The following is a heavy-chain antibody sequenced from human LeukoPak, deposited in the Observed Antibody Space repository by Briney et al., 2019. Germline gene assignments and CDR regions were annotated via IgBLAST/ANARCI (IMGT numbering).Heavy chain of an antibody. V-gene: IGHV5-51*01. CDR3: ARLSGGSGSHYNPSGGWLDP. J-gene: IGHJ5*02. CDR1: GYSFTTYW. CDR2: IYPGDSDT. D-gene: IGHD3-10*01. Sequence: GESLKISCKGSGYSFTTYWIAWVRQMPGRGLEWMGIIYPGDSDTRYSPSFQGQVTISADKSISTAYLQWSSLKASDTAMYYCARLSGGSGSHYNPSGGWLDPWGQGTLVTVSS.